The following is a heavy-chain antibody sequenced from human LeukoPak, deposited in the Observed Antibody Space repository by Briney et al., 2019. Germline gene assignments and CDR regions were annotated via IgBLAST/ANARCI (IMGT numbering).Heavy chain of an antibody. CDR1: GSTFDDYA. D-gene: IGHD3-22*01. CDR3: AKDMNGCGYFQTYYGMDV. J-gene: IGHJ6*02. Sequence: GGSLRLSCAASGSTFDDYAMHWVRQAPGKGLEWVSGISWNSGSIGYADSVKGRFTISRDNAKNSLYLQMNSLRAEDTALYYCAKDMNGCGYFQTYYGMDVWGQGTTVTVSS. CDR2: ISWNSGSI. V-gene: IGHV3-9*01.